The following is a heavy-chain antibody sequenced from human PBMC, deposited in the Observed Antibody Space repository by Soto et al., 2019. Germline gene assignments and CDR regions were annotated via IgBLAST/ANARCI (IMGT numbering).Heavy chain of an antibody. J-gene: IGHJ4*02. CDR1: GYTFTGYY. V-gene: IGHV1-2*02. Sequence: ASVKASCKASGYTFTGYYMHWVRQAPGQGLEWMGWINPNSGGTNYAQKFQGRVTMTRDTSISTAYMELSRLRSDDTAVYYCARDIDDDILTGYYYWGQGTLVTVSS. D-gene: IGHD3-9*01. CDR2: INPNSGGT. CDR3: ARDIDDDILTGYYY.